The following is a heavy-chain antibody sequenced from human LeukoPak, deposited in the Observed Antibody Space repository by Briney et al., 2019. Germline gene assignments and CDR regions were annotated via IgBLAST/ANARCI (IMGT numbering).Heavy chain of an antibody. D-gene: IGHD1/OR15-1a*01. CDR1: GYTLTELS. CDR2: FDPEDGET. V-gene: IGHV1-24*01. Sequence: ASVKVSCKVSGYTLTELSMHWVRQAPGKGLEWMGGFDPEDGETIYAQKFQGRVTMTEDTSTDTAYMELSSLRSEDTAVYYCATRTKRPEAFDYWGKETLVTVSS. CDR3: ATRTKRPEAFDY. J-gene: IGHJ4*02.